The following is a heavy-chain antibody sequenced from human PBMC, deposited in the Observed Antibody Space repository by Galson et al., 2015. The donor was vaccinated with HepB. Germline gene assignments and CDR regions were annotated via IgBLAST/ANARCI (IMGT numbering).Heavy chain of an antibody. Sequence: SLRLSCAASGFTFSSYAMTWVRQAPGKGLEWVSAISRSGSSTFNADSVQGRFTISRDNPKNTLNLQMNSLRVEDAAVYFCAKDPTSTNNNDPSHAFDVWGLGTMVTVSS. CDR2: ISRSGSST. V-gene: IGHV3-23*01. D-gene: IGHD2-2*01. J-gene: IGHJ3*01. CDR3: AKDPTSTNNNDPSHAFDV. CDR1: GFTFSSYA.